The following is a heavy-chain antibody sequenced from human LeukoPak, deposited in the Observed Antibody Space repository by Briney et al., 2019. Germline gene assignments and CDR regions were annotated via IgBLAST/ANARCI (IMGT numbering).Heavy chain of an antibody. D-gene: IGHD1-7*01. CDR2: IKSKTNGGTT. J-gene: IGHJ4*02. V-gene: IGHV3-15*01. CDR3: TTEKVSGTTDFGY. Sequence: GCSLSLPCAASLFTFSNAWISWLRQAPGKGLEWVGRIKSKTNGGTTDYVAPVKGRFTISRDDSKNTLYLQMNSLRTEDTAVYYCTTEKVSGTTDFGYWGEGNLVTVSS. CDR1: LFTFSNAW.